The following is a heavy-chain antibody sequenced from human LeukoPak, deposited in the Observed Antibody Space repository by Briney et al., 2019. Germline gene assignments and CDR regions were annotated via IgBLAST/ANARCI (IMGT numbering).Heavy chain of an antibody. CDR1: GYTFTSYA. J-gene: IGHJ5*02. V-gene: IGHV1-3*01. Sequence: ASVKVSCKASGYTFTSYAMHWVRQAPGQKLEWMGWINAGNGNTKYSQKFQGRVTITRDTSASTAYMELSSLRSEDTAVYYCARKSGYSPVDRNWFDPWGQGTLVTVSS. CDR3: ARKSGYSPVDRNWFDP. D-gene: IGHD5-18*01. CDR2: INAGNGNT.